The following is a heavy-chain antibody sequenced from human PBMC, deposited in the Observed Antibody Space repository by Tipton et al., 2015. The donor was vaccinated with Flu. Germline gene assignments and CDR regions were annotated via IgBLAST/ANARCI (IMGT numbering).Heavy chain of an antibody. D-gene: IGHD2-21*02. CDR2: IKQDGSEK. V-gene: IGHV3-7*01. CDR3: ARGRCGGDCYSDY. J-gene: IGHJ4*02. CDR1: GFTFSSYW. Sequence: SLRLSCAASGFTFSSYWMSWVRQAPGKGLEWVANIKQDGSEKYYVDSVKGRFTISRDNAKNPLYLQMNSLRAEDTAVYYCARGRCGGDCYSDYWGQGTLVTVSS.